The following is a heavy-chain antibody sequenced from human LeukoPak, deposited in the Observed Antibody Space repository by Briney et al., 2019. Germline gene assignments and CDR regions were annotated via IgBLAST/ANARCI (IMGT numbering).Heavy chain of an antibody. CDR1: GFAFNNYV. V-gene: IGHV3-23*01. J-gene: IGHJ3*01. D-gene: IGHD3-22*01. CDR2: ISGSGDST. CDR3: TKDSPITMLIASSF. Sequence: PGGSLRLSCAASGFAFNNYVMTWVRQAPGKGLDWFSAISGSGDSTYYADSVKGRFTISRDSSKSTLFLQMTSLTAEDTAVYYCTKDSPITMLIASSFWGPGTMVTVSS.